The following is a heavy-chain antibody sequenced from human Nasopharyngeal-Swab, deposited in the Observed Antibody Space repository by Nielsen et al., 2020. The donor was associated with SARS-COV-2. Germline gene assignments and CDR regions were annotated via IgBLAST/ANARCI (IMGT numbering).Heavy chain of an antibody. J-gene: IGHJ4*02. D-gene: IGHD6-13*01. CDR1: QFAFGNYW. Sequence: GGSLRLSCVVSQFAFGNYWMSWVRQAPGKGLEWVSGIRGSYSGGSTYYADSVKGRFTISRDNFKNTLYLQMNSLRAEDTALYFCAKDKVAETGRGFDYWGQGTLVTVSS. CDR3: AKDKVAETGRGFDY. CDR2: IRGSYSGGST. V-gene: IGHV3-23*01.